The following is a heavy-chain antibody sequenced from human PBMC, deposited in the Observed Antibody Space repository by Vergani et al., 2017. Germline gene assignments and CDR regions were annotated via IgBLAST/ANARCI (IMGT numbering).Heavy chain of an antibody. V-gene: IGHV3-23*01. CDR3: AKSLYYYDSSGYYPTYFDY. Sequence: EVQLLESGGGLVQPGGSLRLSCAASGFTFSSYAMSWVRQAPGKGLEWVSAISGSGGSTYYADSVKGRFTISRDNSKNTLYLQMNSLRAEDTAVYYCAKSLYYYDSSGYYPTYFDYWGQGTLVTVSS. J-gene: IGHJ4*02. CDR1: GFTFSSYA. D-gene: IGHD3-22*01. CDR2: ISGSGGST.